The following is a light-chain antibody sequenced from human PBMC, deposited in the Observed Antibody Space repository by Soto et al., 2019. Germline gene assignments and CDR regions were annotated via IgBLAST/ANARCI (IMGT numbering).Light chain of an antibody. CDR3: QQYGSSGT. CDR2: GAS. J-gene: IGKJ1*01. Sequence: ESVLTQSPGTLSLSPGESATLSCRASQSVTSNYLAWFQQRPGQAPRLLIYGASIRATGIPDTFSGSGSGTDFTLTISRLEPEDFATYYCQQYGSSGTFGQGTKVDI. CDR1: QSVTSNY. V-gene: IGKV3-20*01.